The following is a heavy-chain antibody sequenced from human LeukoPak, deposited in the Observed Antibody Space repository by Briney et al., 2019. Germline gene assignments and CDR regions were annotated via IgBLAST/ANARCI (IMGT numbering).Heavy chain of an antibody. CDR1: GGSLSDYY. CDR2: INHSGST. Sequence: PSEALSLTCTVYGGSLSDYYWSWIRQPPGKGLEWIGEINHSGSTNYSPSLKSRVTISIDTSKNQFSLKLSSVTAADTAIYYCARKGGGQLVNTRRWFDPWGQGTLVSVSS. CDR3: ARKGGGQLVNTRRWFDP. J-gene: IGHJ5*02. D-gene: IGHD6-13*01. V-gene: IGHV4-34*01.